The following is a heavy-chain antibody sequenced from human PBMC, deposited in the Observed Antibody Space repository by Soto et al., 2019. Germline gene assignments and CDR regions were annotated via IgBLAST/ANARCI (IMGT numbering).Heavy chain of an antibody. CDR2: IYYSGNT. D-gene: IGHD2-15*01. J-gene: IGHJ4*02. CDR1: GGSFSSSSYY. V-gene: IGHV4-39*02. CDR3: AREGGRYCTGGSCQVDY. Sequence: QLQLQESGPGLVKPSETLSLTCTVSGGSFSSSSYYWGWIRQPPGKGLEWIGSIYYSGNTYYTPSRKSRVTISVDTSKNQLSLKLSSVTAADTAVYYCAREGGRYCTGGSCQVDYWGQGTLVTVSS.